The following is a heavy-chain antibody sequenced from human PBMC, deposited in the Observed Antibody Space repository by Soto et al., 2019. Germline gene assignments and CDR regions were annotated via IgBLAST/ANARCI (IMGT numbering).Heavy chain of an antibody. CDR3: AKVQAPRDYYYYGMDV. J-gene: IGHJ6*02. Sequence: QVQLVESGGGVVQPGRSLRLSCAASGFTFSSYGMHWVRQAPGKGLEWVAVISYDGSNKYYADSVKGRFTISRDNSKNTLYLQMNSLRAEDTAGYYCAKVQAPRDYYYYGMDVWGQGTTVTVSS. CDR2: ISYDGSNK. V-gene: IGHV3-30*18. CDR1: GFTFSSYG.